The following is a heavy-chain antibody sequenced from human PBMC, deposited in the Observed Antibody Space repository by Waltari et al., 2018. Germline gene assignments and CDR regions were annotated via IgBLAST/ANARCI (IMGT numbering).Heavy chain of an antibody. CDR2: IYHSGGT. J-gene: IGHJ4*02. Sequence: QVQLQESGPGLVKPSETLSLTCTVSGYSISSGYYWGWIRQPPGKGLEWIGSIYHSGGTYYNPSLKSRVTISVDTSKNQFSLKLSSVTAADTAVYYCARDGGGGYWGQGTLVTVSS. D-gene: IGHD3-16*01. CDR1: GYSISSGYY. CDR3: ARDGGGGY. V-gene: IGHV4-38-2*02.